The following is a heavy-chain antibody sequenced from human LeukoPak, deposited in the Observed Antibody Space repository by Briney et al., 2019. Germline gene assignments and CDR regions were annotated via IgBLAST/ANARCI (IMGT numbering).Heavy chain of an antibody. CDR1: GGSISSYY. J-gene: IGHJ6*02. CDR3: ARSDYGDYPSYYYYGMDV. V-gene: IGHV4-4*07. D-gene: IGHD4-17*01. CDR2: IYTSGST. Sequence: SETLSLTCTGSGGSISSYYWSWIRQPAGKGLEWIGRIYTSGSTNYNPSLKSRVTMSVDTSKNQFSLKLSSVTAADTAVYYCARSDYGDYPSYYYYGMDVWGQGTTVTVSS.